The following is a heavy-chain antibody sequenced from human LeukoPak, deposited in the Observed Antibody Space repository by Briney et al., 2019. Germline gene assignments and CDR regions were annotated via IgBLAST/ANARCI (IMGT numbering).Heavy chain of an antibody. D-gene: IGHD2-15*01. V-gene: IGHV3-53*01. CDR3: ARDWAPPGVVVVAATGYYFDY. CDR2: IYSGGST. Sequence: GGSLRLSCAASGFTVSSNYMSWVRQAPGKGLEWVSVIYSGGSTYYADSVKGRFTISRDNAKNSLYLQMNSLRAEDTAVYYCARDWAPPGVVVVAATGYYFDYWGQGTLVTVSS. J-gene: IGHJ4*02. CDR1: GFTVSSNY.